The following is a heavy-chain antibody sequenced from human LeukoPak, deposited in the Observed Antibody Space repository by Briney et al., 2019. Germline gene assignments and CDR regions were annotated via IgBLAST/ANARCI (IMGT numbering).Heavy chain of an antibody. CDR2: INPNSGGT. J-gene: IGHJ4*02. Sequence: GASVKVSCKASGYTFTGNYMHWVRQAPGQGLEWMGWINPNSGGTNYAQKFQGRVTMTRDTSIITAYMELSRLSSDGTAVYYCARDERYDSSGYPFDYWGQGTLVTVSS. CDR1: GYTFTGNY. D-gene: IGHD3-22*01. CDR3: ARDERYDSSGYPFDY. V-gene: IGHV1-2*02.